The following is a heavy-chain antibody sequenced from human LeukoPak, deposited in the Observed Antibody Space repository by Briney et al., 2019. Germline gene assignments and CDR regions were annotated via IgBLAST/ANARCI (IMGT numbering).Heavy chain of an antibody. J-gene: IGHJ4*02. D-gene: IGHD1-26*01. V-gene: IGHV4-39*07. Sequence: PSETLSLTCTVSGGSISSSSYYWGWIRQPPGKGLEWIGSMYYSGSTYHNPSLKSRVTISVDTSKNQFSLKLRSVTAADTAVYYCATEGGRYNVDYWGQGALVTVSS. CDR2: MYYSGST. CDR3: ATEGGRYNVDY. CDR1: GGSISSSSYY.